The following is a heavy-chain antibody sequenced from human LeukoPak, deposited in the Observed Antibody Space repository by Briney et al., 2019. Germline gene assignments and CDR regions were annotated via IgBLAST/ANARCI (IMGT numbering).Heavy chain of an antibody. CDR1: GFTFSSYA. Sequence: GGSLRLSCAASGFTFSSYAMSWVRQAPGKGLEWVSAISGSGGSTYYADSVKGRFTISRDNSKDTLYLQMNSLRAEDTAVYYCAKDLVAAAGTIGDYWGQGTLVTVSS. V-gene: IGHV3-23*01. J-gene: IGHJ4*02. CDR2: ISGSGGST. D-gene: IGHD6-13*01. CDR3: AKDLVAAAGTIGDY.